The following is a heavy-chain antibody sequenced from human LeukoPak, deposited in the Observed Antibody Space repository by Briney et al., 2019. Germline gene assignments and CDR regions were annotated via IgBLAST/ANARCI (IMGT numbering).Heavy chain of an antibody. CDR3: ARVRGYSSGWYLY. V-gene: IGHV1-8*01. D-gene: IGHD6-19*01. CDR2: MNPNSGNT. CDR1: GYTFTSYD. J-gene: IGHJ4*02. Sequence: GPVKVSCKASGYTFTSYDINWVRQATGQGLEWMGWMNPNSGNTGYAQKFQGRVTMTRNTSISTAYMELSSLRSEDTAVYYCARVRGYSSGWYLYWGQGTLVTVSS.